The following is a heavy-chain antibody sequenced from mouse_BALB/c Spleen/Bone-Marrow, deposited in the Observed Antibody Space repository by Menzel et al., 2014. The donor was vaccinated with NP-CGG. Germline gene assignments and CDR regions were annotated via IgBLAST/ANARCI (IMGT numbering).Heavy chain of an antibody. Sequence: QIQLQQPGAELVKPGASVKLSCKASGYTFXSYYMYWVKQRPGQGLEWIGEINPSNGGTNFNEKFKSKATLTVDKSSSTAYMQLSSLTSEDSAVYYCTRSYYGNYFDVWGPGTTVTVSS. D-gene: IGHD2-1*01. CDR1: GYTFXSYY. CDR2: INPSNGGT. V-gene: IGHV1S81*02. CDR3: TRSYYGNYFDV. J-gene: IGHJ1*01.